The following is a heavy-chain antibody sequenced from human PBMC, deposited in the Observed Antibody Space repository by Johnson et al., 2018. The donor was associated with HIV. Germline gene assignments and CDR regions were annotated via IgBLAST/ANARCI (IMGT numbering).Heavy chain of an antibody. CDR2: TSFDERGK. CDR1: GFTFNRYG. Sequence: QVQLVESGGGVVQPGRSLRLACVASGFTFNRYGLHWVRQAPGKGLEWVATTSFDERGKHYTDSVKGRFPISRDNSKNALYLQLNSLRPEDTAVYYCPRDGAIAGAATEALDLWGQGTMVIVSS. J-gene: IGHJ3*01. CDR3: PRDGAIAGAATEALDL. V-gene: IGHV3-30*04. D-gene: IGHD1-26*01.